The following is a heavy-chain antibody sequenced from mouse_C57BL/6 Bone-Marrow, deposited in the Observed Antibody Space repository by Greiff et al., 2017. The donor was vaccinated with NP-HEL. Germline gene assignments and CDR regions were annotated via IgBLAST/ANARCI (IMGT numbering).Heavy chain of an antibody. D-gene: IGHD1-1*01. CDR2: INPYNGGT. CDR1: GYTFTDYY. J-gene: IGHJ1*03. Sequence: VQLKESGPVLVKPGASVKMSCKASGYTFTDYYMNWVKQSHGKSLEWIGVINPYNGGTSYNQKFKGKATLTVDKSSSTAYMELNSLTSEDSAVYYCARRDYYGSGYWYFDVWGTGTTVTVSS. CDR3: ARRDYYGSGYWYFDV. V-gene: IGHV1-19*01.